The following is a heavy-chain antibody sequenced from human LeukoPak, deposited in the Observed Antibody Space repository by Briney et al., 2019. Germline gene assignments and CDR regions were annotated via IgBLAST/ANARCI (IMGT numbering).Heavy chain of an antibody. V-gene: IGHV3-7*01. CDR2: IKQDGSEK. CDR3: ARDGLLWFGESYYYYYMDV. D-gene: IGHD3-10*01. CDR1: GFTFSSYW. J-gene: IGHJ6*03. Sequence: GGSLRLSCAASGFTFSSYWMSWVRQAPGKGLEWVANIKQDGSEKYYVDSVKGRFTISRDNAKNSLYLQMNSLRAEDTAVYYCARDGLLWFGESYYYYYMDVWGKGTTVTISS.